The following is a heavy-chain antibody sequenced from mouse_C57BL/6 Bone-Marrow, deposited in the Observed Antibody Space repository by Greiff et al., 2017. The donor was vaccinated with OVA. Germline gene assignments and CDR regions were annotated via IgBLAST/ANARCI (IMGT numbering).Heavy chain of an antibody. V-gene: IGHV1-64*01. Sequence: QVQLQQPGAELVKPGASVKLSCKASGYTFTSYWMHWVKQRPGQGLAWIGMIHPNSGSTNYNEKFKSKATLTVDKSSSTAYMQLSSLTSEYSAVYYCARFYDGYYWFAYWGQGTLVTVSA. CDR2: IHPNSGST. CDR1: GYTFTSYW. D-gene: IGHD2-3*01. CDR3: ARFYDGYYWFAY. J-gene: IGHJ3*01.